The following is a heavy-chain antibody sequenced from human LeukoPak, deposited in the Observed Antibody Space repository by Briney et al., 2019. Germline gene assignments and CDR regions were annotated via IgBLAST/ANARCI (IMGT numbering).Heavy chain of an antibody. CDR3: ARGGRMVRGVIRNWFDP. D-gene: IGHD3-10*01. CDR1: GDNFSSYV. J-gene: IGHJ5*02. CDR2: IIPTLDVA. Sequence: GASVKVSCKASGDNFSSYVITWVRQAPGQGLEWMGRIIPTLDVANFAQKFKGRVTITADKSTNTAHLELSSLRSEDTAVYYCARGGRMVRGVIRNWFDPWGQGTLVTVSS. V-gene: IGHV1-69*04.